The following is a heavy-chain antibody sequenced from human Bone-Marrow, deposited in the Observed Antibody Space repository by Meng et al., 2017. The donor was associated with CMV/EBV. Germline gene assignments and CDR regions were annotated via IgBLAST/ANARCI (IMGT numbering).Heavy chain of an antibody. CDR1: GYTFTSYD. Sequence: ASVKVSCKASGYTFTSYDINWVRQATGQGLEWMGWMNPNSGNTGYAQKFQGRVTMTRNTSISTAYMELSSLRSEDTAVYYCARGEDLGPFWSGYLEVTEFDPWGQGTRVTVSS. CDR3: ARGEDLGPFWSGYLEVTEFDP. D-gene: IGHD3-3*01. J-gene: IGHJ5*02. CDR2: MNPNSGNT. V-gene: IGHV1-8*01.